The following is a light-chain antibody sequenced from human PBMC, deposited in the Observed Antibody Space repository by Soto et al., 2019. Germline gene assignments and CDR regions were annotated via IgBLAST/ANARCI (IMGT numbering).Light chain of an antibody. V-gene: IGLV2-23*02. J-gene: IGLJ7*01. CDR1: SSDVGSHNL. Sequence: QSALTQPASVSGSPGQSITISCTGTSSDVGSHNLVSWYQQHPGQAPKLMIYEVTKRPLGVSTRFSASKSGNTASLTISGLQDADAADYYCCSYGGSRAVFGGGSQLTVL. CDR3: CSYGGSRAV. CDR2: EVT.